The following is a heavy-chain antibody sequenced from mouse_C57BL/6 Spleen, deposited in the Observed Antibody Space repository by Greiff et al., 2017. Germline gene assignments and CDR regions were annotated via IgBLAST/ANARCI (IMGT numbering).Heavy chain of an antibody. Sequence: EVKVVESGEGLVKPGGSLKLSCAASGFTFSSYAMSWVRQTPEKRLEWVAYISSGGDYTYYADTVKGRFTISRDNARNTLYLQMSSLKSEDTAMYYCTRDEGIYYDYDCAWFAYWGQGTLVTVSA. CDR3: TRDEGIYYDYDCAWFAY. CDR2: ISSGGDYT. D-gene: IGHD2-4*01. J-gene: IGHJ3*01. V-gene: IGHV5-9-1*02. CDR1: GFTFSSYA.